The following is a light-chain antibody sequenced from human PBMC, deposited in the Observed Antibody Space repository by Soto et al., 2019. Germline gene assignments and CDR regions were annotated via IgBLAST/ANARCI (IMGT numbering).Light chain of an antibody. CDR2: DVS. CDR1: SSDVGAFNY. J-gene: IGLJ1*01. V-gene: IGLV2-14*03. Sequence: QSVLTQPASVSGSPGQAITISCSGTSSDVGAFNYVSWYQQHPGKAPKLMIYDVSNRPSGVSNRFSGSKSGNTASLTISGLRAEDKADYYCNSYTSNNTYVFGTGTK. CDR3: NSYTSNNTYV.